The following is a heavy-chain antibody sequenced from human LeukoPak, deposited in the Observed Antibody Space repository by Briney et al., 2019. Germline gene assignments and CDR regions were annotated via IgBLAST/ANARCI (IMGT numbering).Heavy chain of an antibody. CDR1: GGSISSYY. CDR3: ARLGGSNYYYYYGMDV. D-gene: IGHD1-26*01. V-gene: IGHV4-59*08. Sequence: SETLSLTCTVSGGSISSYYWSWIRQPPGKGLEWIGYIYYSGSTNYNPSLKSRVTISVDTSKNQFSLKLSSVTAADTAVYYCARLGGSNYYYYYGMDVWGQGTTVTVSS. J-gene: IGHJ6*02. CDR2: IYYSGST.